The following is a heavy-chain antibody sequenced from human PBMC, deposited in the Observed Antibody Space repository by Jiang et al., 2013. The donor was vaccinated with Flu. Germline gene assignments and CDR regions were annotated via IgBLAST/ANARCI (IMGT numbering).Heavy chain of an antibody. CDR1: GGSFSGYY. V-gene: IGHV4-34*01. Sequence: LLKPSETLSLTCAVYGGSFSGYYWSWIRQPPGKGLEWIGEINHSGSTNYNPSLKSRVTISVDTSKNQFSLKLSSVTAADTAVYYCARSRLKDGYGGYWYFDLWGRGTLVSVSS. CDR2: INHSGST. D-gene: IGHD3-16*01. CDR3: ARSRLKDGYGGYWYFDL. J-gene: IGHJ2*01.